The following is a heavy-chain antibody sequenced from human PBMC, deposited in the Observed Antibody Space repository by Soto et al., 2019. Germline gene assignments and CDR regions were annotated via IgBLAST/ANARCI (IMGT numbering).Heavy chain of an antibody. CDR3: ARADPDASVGY. J-gene: IGHJ4*02. D-gene: IGHD2-15*01. V-gene: IGHV4-59*01. CDR1: GGSMSSYY. CDR2: ISYIVST. Sequence: SETLSLTCTVSGGSMSSYYWTWLRQSPGRGLEWIGDISYIVSTYYNPSLKSRVTISADTSKNQFSLRMNSMIAADTAVYYCARADPDASVGYWGQGTLVTVSS.